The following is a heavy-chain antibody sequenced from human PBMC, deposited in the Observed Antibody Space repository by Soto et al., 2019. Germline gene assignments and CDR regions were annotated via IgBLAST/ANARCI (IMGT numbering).Heavy chain of an antibody. CDR3: AKVTYDFWGAFSGKSYMDV. D-gene: IGHD3-3*01. CDR2: ISYDGSNK. CDR1: GFTFSSYG. J-gene: IGHJ6*03. Sequence: QVQLVESGGGVVQPGRSLRLSCAASGFTFSSYGMHWVRQAPGKGLEWVAVISYDGSNKYYADSVKGRFTISRDNAKNTLYLQMNSLSAEDTAVYYCAKVTYDFWGAFSGKSYMDVWGKGTTVTVSS. V-gene: IGHV3-30*18.